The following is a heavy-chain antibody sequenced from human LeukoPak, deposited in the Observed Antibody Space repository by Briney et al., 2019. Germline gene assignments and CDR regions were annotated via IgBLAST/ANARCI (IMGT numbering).Heavy chain of an antibody. Sequence: SVKVSCKASGGTFSSYAISWVRQAPGQGLEWMGRIIPIFGTANYAQKFQGRVTITTDESTSTAYMELSSLTSEDTAVYYCARGGPGYSSSWYPVAFDIWGQGTMVTVSS. CDR3: ARGGPGYSSSWYPVAFDI. CDR1: GGTFSSYA. CDR2: IIPIFGTA. J-gene: IGHJ3*02. D-gene: IGHD6-13*01. V-gene: IGHV1-69*05.